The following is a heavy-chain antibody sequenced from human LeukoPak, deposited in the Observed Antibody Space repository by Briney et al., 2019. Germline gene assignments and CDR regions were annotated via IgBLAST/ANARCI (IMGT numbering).Heavy chain of an antibody. CDR3: AREHYNLLTGRGGYFDY. J-gene: IGHJ4*02. CDR2: IYSDGTT. CDR1: GFTVRSNY. Sequence: WGSLRLSCAVSGFTVRSNYMNWVRQAPGKGVEWVSVIYSDGTTYYADSVKGRFTISRDNSKNTLYLQMNSLRAEDTAVYYCAREHYNLLTGRGGYFDYWGQGTLVTVSS. V-gene: IGHV3-53*01. D-gene: IGHD3-9*01.